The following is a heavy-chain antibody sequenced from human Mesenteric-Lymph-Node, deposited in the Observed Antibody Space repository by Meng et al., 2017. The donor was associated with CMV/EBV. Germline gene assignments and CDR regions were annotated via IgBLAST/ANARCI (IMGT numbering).Heavy chain of an antibody. V-gene: IGHV3-74*01. D-gene: IGHD5-18*01. J-gene: IGHJ4*02. CDR2: INRDGSST. CDR3: ARGGGYSYGFIDY. Sequence: ETLSLTCAASGFTFSSYWMHWVRQAPGKGLVWVSRINRDGSSTSYADSVKGRFTISRDNAKNTLYLQMNSLRAEDTAVYYCARGGGYSYGFIDYWGQGTLVTVSS. CDR1: GFTFSSYW.